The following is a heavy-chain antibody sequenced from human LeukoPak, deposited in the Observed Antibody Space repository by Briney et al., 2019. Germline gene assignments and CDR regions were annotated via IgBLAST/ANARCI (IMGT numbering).Heavy chain of an antibody. CDR2: IGGSGSST. Sequence: GGSLRLSCAASGFRFSNYAMSWVRQAPGKGLEWVSGIGGSGSSTYYADSVKGRFTISRDNSKNTLYLQMNSLRAEDTAVYYCVKLWFGELGAVYFDYWGQGTLVTGSS. CDR1: GFRFSNYA. J-gene: IGHJ4*02. V-gene: IGHV3-23*01. D-gene: IGHD3-10*01. CDR3: VKLWFGELGAVYFDY.